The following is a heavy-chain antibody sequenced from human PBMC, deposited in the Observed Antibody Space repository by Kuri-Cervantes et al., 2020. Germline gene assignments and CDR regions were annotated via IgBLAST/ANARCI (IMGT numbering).Heavy chain of an antibody. CDR2: INHSGST. CDR3: ARSIVVVVAATPGYYYYGMDV. D-gene: IGHD2-15*01. CDR1: GWSFSGYY. Sequence: SETLSLTCAAYGWSFSGYYWSWIRQPPGKGLEWIGEINHSGSTNYNPSLKSRVTISVDTSKNQFSLKLSSVIAADTAVYYCARSIVVVVAATPGYYYYGMDVWGQGTTVTVSS. J-gene: IGHJ6*02. V-gene: IGHV4-34*01.